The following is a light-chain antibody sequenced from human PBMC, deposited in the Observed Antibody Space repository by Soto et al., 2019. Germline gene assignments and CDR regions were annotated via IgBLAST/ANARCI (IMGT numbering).Light chain of an antibody. Sequence: QSALTQPASVSGSPGQSITISCTGTSSDIGIYNLVSWYQQHPGKAPKLIIYEATKRLSGVSNRFSGSKSGNTVSLTVSGLQAVDEADYHCRLSASRHTFMFGGGTNLTVL. V-gene: IGLV2-23*02. CDR3: RLSASRHTFM. CDR2: EAT. CDR1: SSDIGIYNL. J-gene: IGLJ3*02.